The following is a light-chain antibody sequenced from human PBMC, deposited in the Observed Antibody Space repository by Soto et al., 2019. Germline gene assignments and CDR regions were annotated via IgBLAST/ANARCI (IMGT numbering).Light chain of an antibody. CDR2: GAS. Sequence: EVVMTQSPATLSVSPGERATLSCRASQSVTSRLAWYQQKPGQAPRLLIYGASARATGIPARFSGSGSGTEFTLTINCLQSEDFAGYYCQQYNNWPLTFGGGTKVDIK. J-gene: IGKJ4*01. V-gene: IGKV3-15*01. CDR1: QSVTSR. CDR3: QQYNNWPLT.